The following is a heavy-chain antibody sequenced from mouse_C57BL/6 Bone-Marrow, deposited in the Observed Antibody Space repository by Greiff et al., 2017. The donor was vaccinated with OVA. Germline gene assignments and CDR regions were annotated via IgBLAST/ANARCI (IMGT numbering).Heavy chain of an antibody. J-gene: IGHJ4*01. CDR2: ISNGGGST. V-gene: IGHV5-12*01. D-gene: IGHD2-3*01. CDR1: GFTFSDYY. CDR3: ARRVYDGYYVGAMDY. Sequence: EVKVVESGGGLVQPGGSLKLSCAASGFTFSDYYMYWVRQTPEKRLEWVAYISNGGGSTYYPDTVKGRFTISRDNAKNTLYLQMSRLKSEDTAMYYCARRVYDGYYVGAMDYWGQGTSVTVSS.